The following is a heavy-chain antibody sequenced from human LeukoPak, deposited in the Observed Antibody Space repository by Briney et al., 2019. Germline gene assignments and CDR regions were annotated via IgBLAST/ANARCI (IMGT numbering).Heavy chain of an antibody. V-gene: IGHV3-74*01. CDR1: GFTFISYR. Sequence: PVGSPRLSSAASGFTFISYRMHLVRQAPGKGVVWVSRISSDVTSTTYADSVKGRFTITRDNNKNTLYLQMNSLTTEDTALYYCARVPYSSGTYDYWGPGTLVTVSS. J-gene: IGHJ4*02. CDR3: ARVPYSSGTYDY. D-gene: IGHD3-10*01. CDR2: ISSDVTST.